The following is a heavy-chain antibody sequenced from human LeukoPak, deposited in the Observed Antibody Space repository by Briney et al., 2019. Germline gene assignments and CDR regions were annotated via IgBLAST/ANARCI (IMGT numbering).Heavy chain of an antibody. V-gene: IGHV1-46*01. CDR2: INPSGGST. J-gene: IGHJ5*02. D-gene: IGHD6-13*01. Sequence: ASVKVSCKASGGTFSSFALSWVRQAPGQGLEWMGIINPSGGSTSYAQKFQGRVTMTRDTSTSTVYMELSSLRSEDTAVYYCARAGSSWTHPRSRFWFDPWGQGTLVTVSS. CDR3: ARAGSSWTHPRSRFWFDP. CDR1: GGTFSSFA.